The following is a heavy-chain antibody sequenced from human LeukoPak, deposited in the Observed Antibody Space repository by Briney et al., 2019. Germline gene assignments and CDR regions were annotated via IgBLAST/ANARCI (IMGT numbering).Heavy chain of an antibody. Sequence: PGGSLRLSCAASGFTFSSYWMHWVRHAPGKGLVWVSRINSDGSGTSYADSVKGRFTISRDNAKNTLYLQMNSLRAEDTAVYYCARDQLQYYYDSSDHWGQGTLVTVSS. D-gene: IGHD3-22*01. J-gene: IGHJ4*02. CDR2: INSDGSGT. CDR1: GFTFSSYW. V-gene: IGHV3-74*01. CDR3: ARDQLQYYYDSSDH.